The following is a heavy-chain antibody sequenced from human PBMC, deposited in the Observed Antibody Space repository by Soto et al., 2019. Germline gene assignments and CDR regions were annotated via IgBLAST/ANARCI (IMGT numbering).Heavy chain of an antibody. Sequence: SETLSLTCTVSGASISGFYWSWVRKSAGNGLEWMGRIYATGTTDYNPSLKSRVMMSVDTSKKQFSLKLRSVTAADTAVYYCVRDGTKTLRDWFDPWGQGISVTAS. CDR2: IYATGTT. CDR3: VRDGTKTLRDWFDP. J-gene: IGHJ5*02. CDR1: GASISGFY. V-gene: IGHV4-4*07. D-gene: IGHD1-1*01.